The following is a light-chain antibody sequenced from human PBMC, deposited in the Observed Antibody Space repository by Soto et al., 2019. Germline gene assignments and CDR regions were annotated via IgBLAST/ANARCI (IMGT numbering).Light chain of an antibody. J-gene: IGKJ4*01. Sequence: DIQMTQSPSSLSASVGDRVTITCRASESISNWLAWYQQKPGKAPKLLSFKASNFERGVPSRFSGSGSGTEFTLPINSLQPDDFATYSCQQYTTDPLTFGVGTKVEIK. V-gene: IGKV1-5*03. CDR1: ESISNW. CDR2: KAS. CDR3: QQYTTDPLT.